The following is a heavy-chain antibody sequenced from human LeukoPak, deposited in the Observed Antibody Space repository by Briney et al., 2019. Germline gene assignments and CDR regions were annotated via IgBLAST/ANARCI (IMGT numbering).Heavy chain of an antibody. CDR1: GYTFTGYY. J-gene: IGHJ4*02. CDR2: INPNSGGT. D-gene: IGHD3-10*01. Sequence: ASVKVSCKASGYTFTGYYMHWVRQAPGQGLAWMGWINPNSGGTNYAQKFQGRVTMTRDTSISTAYMELSRLRSDDTAVYYCARGPRRSWFGTIQAVDYWGQGTLVTVSS. V-gene: IGHV1-2*02. CDR3: ARGPRRSWFGTIQAVDY.